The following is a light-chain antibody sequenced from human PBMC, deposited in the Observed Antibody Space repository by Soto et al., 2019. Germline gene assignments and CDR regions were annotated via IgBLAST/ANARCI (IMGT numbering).Light chain of an antibody. V-gene: IGKV3-20*01. CDR2: GAS. J-gene: IGKJ1*01. CDR3: QQYGSSLWT. CDR1: QSVSSY. Sequence: EILFTQSPGILFLSPGERATLSCRASQSVSSYLAWYQQKPGQAPRLLIYGASSRATGIPDRFSGSGSGTDFTLTISRLEPEDFAVYYCQQYGSSLWTFGQGTKVDIK.